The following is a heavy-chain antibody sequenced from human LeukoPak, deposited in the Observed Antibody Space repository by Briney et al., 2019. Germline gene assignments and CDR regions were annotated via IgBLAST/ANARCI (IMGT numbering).Heavy chain of an antibody. CDR1: GGSISSYY. CDR3: AGDRTRGHHWFDP. Sequence: SETLSLTCTVAGGSISSYYWSCTRQPPGKRLEWSRYIYYSGSTNYNPSLKSRVTISVDTSKNQFSLKLSSVTAADTAVYHCAGDRTRGHHWFDPWGQGTLVTVSS. CDR2: IYYSGST. D-gene: IGHD1/OR15-1a*01. V-gene: IGHV4-59*01. J-gene: IGHJ5*02.